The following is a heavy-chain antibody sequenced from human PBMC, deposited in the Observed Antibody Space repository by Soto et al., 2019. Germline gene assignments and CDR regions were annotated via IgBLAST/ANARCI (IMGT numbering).Heavy chain of an antibody. CDR1: GFTFSTYG. CDR2: IWYDGTNK. J-gene: IGHJ4*02. V-gene: IGHV3-33*01. Sequence: QVQLVESGGGVVQPGRSLRLSCAASGFTFSTYGMHWVRQAPGKGLEWVAVIWYDGTNKYYADSVKGRFTISRDKSKNTLYLQMNSLRAEDTAVYYCARDGDEYCSGGSCYRYDYWGQGTLVTVSS. CDR3: ARDGDEYCSGGSCYRYDY. D-gene: IGHD2-15*01.